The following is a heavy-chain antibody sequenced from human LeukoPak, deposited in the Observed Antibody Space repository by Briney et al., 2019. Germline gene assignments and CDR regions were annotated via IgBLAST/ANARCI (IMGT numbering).Heavy chain of an antibody. CDR1: GFTFSSYA. D-gene: IGHD3-9*01. J-gene: IGHJ4*02. Sequence: PGRSLRLSCAASGFTFSSYAMHWVRQAPGKGLEWVAVISYDGSNKYYADSVKGRSTISRDNSKNTLYLQMNSLRAEDTAVYYCAREGRYDILTPPFDYWGQGTLVTVSS. CDR2: ISYDGSNK. CDR3: AREGRYDILTPPFDY. V-gene: IGHV3-30*04.